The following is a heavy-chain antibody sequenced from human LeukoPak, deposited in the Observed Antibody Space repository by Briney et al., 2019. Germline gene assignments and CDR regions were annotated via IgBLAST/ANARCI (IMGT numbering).Heavy chain of an antibody. CDR2: IYYSGST. J-gene: IGHJ4*02. Sequence: SETLSLTCTVSGGSISSIIYYWGWIRQPPGKGLEWIGNIYYSGSTYYNLSLKSRVTISIDTSKNQFSLKLSSVTAADTAVYYCARRNRGRFDYWGQGTLVTVSS. D-gene: IGHD2/OR15-2a*01. CDR1: GGSISSIIYY. V-gene: IGHV4-39*01. CDR3: ARRNRGRFDY.